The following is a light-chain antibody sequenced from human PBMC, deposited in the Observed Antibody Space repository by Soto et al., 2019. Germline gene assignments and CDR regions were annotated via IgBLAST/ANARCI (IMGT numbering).Light chain of an antibody. CDR2: DNN. CDR3: ATWDSSLTAVM. Sequence: QSVLTQPPSVSAAPGQKVTISCSGSNSNIGTNYVSWYQQLSGTAPKLLISDNNKRPSGIPDRFSGSKSGTSATLGITGLQTGNEADYYCATWDSSLTAVMFGGGTKLTVL. V-gene: IGLV1-51*01. J-gene: IGLJ3*02. CDR1: NSNIGTNY.